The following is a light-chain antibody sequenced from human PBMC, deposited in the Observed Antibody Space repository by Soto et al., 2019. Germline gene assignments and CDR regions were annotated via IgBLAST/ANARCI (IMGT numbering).Light chain of an antibody. V-gene: IGKV1-39*01. Sequence: DIQMTQSQSSPSASVGDRVTITCQASQNINNYLNWYQQKPGRAPKLLIYDASSLQSGVPSRFSGSGSGTDFTLAISSLQPEDFATYYCQQSYSTPWTFGQGTKVDNK. CDR2: DAS. CDR1: QNINNY. CDR3: QQSYSTPWT. J-gene: IGKJ1*01.